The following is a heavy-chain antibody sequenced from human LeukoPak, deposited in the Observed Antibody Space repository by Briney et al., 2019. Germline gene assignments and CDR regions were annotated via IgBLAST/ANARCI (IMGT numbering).Heavy chain of an antibody. CDR2: ISNSGYGT. J-gene: IGHJ4*02. D-gene: IGHD2-8*02. V-gene: IGHV3-23*01. CDR1: GFTFSNYA. CDR3: VKLLGLY. Sequence: GGSLRLSCAASGFTFSNYAMTWVRQAPEEGLKWVSSISNSGYGTYHADSVKGRFSISRDNSNDKLYLQMNSLRVEDTAVYYCVKLLGLYWGQGTVVTASS.